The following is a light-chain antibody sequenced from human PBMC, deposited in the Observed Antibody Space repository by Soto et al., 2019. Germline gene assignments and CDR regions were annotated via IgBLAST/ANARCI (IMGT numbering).Light chain of an antibody. CDR1: QTVSRN. V-gene: IGKV3-15*01. CDR3: QQYNNRSPWT. Sequence: EIVMTQSPATLSVSPGEGATLSCRASQTVSRNLAWYQQKPGQAPRLLSYDASTRATGIPARFSGSGSGTEFPLTISRLQSEEYAVYYCQQYNNRSPWTVGQGNKVQIK. J-gene: IGKJ1*01. CDR2: DAS.